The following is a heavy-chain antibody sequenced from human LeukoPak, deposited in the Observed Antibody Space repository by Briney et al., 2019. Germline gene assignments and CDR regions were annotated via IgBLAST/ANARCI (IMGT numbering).Heavy chain of an antibody. Sequence: PGRSLRLSCAASGFTFDDHAMHWVRQAPGKGLEWVSGISWNSGSIGYADSVKGRFTISRDNAKNSLYLQMNSLRAEDMALYYCAKGSSGWYYYLDYWGQGTLVTVSS. D-gene: IGHD6-19*01. V-gene: IGHV3-9*03. CDR2: ISWNSGSI. CDR3: AKGSSGWYYYLDY. CDR1: GFTFDDHA. J-gene: IGHJ4*02.